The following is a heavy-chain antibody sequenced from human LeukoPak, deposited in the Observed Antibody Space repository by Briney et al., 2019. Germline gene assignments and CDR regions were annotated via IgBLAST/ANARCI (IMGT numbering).Heavy chain of an antibody. CDR1: RFTFSSYG. D-gene: IGHD4-17*01. Sequence: GGTLRLSCAASRFTFSSYGMSWVRQAPGKGLEWVSGISSSGGSTYYADSVKGRFTISRDNSKNTLFLQMNSLRTEDTAVYYCAKNSLSSRLRYFDYWGQGTLVTVSS. CDR3: AKNSLSSRLRYFDY. V-gene: IGHV3-23*01. J-gene: IGHJ4*02. CDR2: ISSSGGST.